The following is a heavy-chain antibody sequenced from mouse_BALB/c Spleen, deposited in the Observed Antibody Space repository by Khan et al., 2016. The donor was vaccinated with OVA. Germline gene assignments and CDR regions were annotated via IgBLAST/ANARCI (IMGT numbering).Heavy chain of an antibody. J-gene: IGHJ3*01. CDR3: ARERRVGGFAY. Sequence: QVQLKQSGPGLVAPSQSLSITCTVSGFSLTDYGINWIRQPPGKGLEWLGMIWGDGSTDYNSALKSRLSISKDNSKSQVFLKMNSLQTDDTARCYCARERRVGGFAYWGQGTLVTVSA. CDR1: GFSLTDYG. CDR2: IWGDGST. D-gene: IGHD1-1*01. V-gene: IGHV2-6-7*01.